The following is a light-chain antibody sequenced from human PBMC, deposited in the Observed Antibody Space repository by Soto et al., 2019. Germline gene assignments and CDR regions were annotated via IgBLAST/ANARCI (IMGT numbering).Light chain of an antibody. Sequence: DLQMTPSPSSLSASVGDRVTITCRASQSISTYLNWYQQKPGKAPKLLIYTAFSLQIGVPSRFSGSGSGTDFTLTISSLQPEDFATYYCQDGYSYPYSFGQGTKLEIK. CDR3: QDGYSYPYS. J-gene: IGKJ2*03. CDR2: TAF. CDR1: QSISTY. V-gene: IGKV1-39*01.